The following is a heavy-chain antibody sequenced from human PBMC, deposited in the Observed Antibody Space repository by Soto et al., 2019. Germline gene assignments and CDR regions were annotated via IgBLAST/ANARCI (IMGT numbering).Heavy chain of an antibody. CDR3: ARRVRVQAALYYYGMDV. CDR2: IDPSDSYT. V-gene: IGHV5-10-1*01. J-gene: IGHJ6*02. D-gene: IGHD2-2*01. CDR1: GYSFTSYW. Sequence: GESLKISCKGSGYSFTSYWISWVRQMPGKGLEWMGRIDPSDSYTNYSPSFQGHVTISADKSISTAYLQWSSLKASDTAMYYCARRVRVQAALYYYGMDVWGQGTTVTVSS.